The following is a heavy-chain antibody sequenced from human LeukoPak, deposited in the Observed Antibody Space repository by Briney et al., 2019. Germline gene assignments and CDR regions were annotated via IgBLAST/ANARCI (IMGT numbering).Heavy chain of an antibody. Sequence: GGSLRLSCAASGFTVSSNYMSWVRQAPGKGLEWVSVIYSGGSTYYADSVKGRFTISRDNSKNTLYLQMNSLRAEDTAVYYCAKGGVPRYYYYGMDVWGQGTTVTVSS. CDR2: IYSGGST. CDR3: AKGGVPRYYYYGMDV. D-gene: IGHD3-10*01. CDR1: GFTVSSNY. J-gene: IGHJ6*02. V-gene: IGHV3-53*01.